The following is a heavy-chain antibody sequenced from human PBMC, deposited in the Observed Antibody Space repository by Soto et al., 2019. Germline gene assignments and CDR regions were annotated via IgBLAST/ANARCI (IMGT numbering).Heavy chain of an antibody. CDR1: GFTFSSYA. CDR3: ARAPLKLEFGELMDGYYYYYYYMDV. CDR2: ISGSGGST. V-gene: IGHV3-23*01. Sequence: GGSLRLSCAASGFTFSSYAMSWVRQAPGKGLEWVSAISGSGGSTYYADSVKGRFTISRDNSKNTLYLQMNSLRAEDTAVYYCARAPLKLEFGELMDGYYYYYYYMDVWGKGTTVTVSS. J-gene: IGHJ6*03. D-gene: IGHD3-10*01.